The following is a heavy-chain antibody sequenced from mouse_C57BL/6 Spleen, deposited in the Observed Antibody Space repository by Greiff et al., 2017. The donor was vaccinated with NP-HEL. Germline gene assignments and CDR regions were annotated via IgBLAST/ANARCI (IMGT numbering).Heavy chain of an antibody. CDR3: TGNWGLTMDY. D-gene: IGHD4-1*01. Sequence: QVQLQQSGAELVRPGASVTLSCKASGYTFTDYEMHWVKQTPVHGLEWIGAIDPETGGTAYNQKFKGKAILTADKSSSTAYMELRSLTSEDSAVYHCTGNWGLTMDYWGQGTSVTVSS. CDR2: IDPETGGT. J-gene: IGHJ4*01. CDR1: GYTFTDYE. V-gene: IGHV1-15*01.